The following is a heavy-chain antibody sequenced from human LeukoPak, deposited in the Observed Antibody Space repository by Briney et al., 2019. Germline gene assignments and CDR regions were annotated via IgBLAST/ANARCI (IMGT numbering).Heavy chain of an antibody. CDR3: ATPLDYYDRSDSHQGGD. J-gene: IGHJ4*02. CDR2: IKHDGSEK. V-gene: IGHV3-7*03. D-gene: IGHD3-22*01. Sequence: GGSLRLSCAASGFTFSGYWMHWVRQAPGKGLEWVANIKHDGSEKNYVDSVKGRFTISRDNAKNSLYLQMNSLRAEDTAVYYCATPLDYYDRSDSHQGGDWGQGTLVTVSS. CDR1: GFTFSGYW.